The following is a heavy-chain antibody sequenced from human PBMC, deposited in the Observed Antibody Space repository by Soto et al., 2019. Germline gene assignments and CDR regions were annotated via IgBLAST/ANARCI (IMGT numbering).Heavy chain of an antibody. CDR1: GFTFSSYS. J-gene: IGHJ3*02. Sequence: LSLSCAAPGFTFSSYSMNWVRQAPGKGLAWVSSISSSSSYIYYADSVKGRFTISRDNAKNSLYLQMNSLRAEDTAVYYCARDLSLLVRGVMGVWGAFDIWGQGTMVTVSS. CDR3: ARDLSLLVRGVMGVWGAFDI. D-gene: IGHD3-10*01. CDR2: ISSSSSYI. V-gene: IGHV3-21*01.